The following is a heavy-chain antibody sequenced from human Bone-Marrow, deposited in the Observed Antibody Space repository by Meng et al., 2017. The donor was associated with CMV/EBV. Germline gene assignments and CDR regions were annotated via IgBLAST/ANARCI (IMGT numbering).Heavy chain of an antibody. CDR3: ARLGKRIAAAGWFDP. D-gene: IGHD6-13*01. CDR2: IYYSGST. CDR1: GGSVSSGSYY. J-gene: IGHJ5*02. Sequence: SGGSVSSGSYYWSWIRQPPGKGLEWIGYIYYSGSTNYNPSLKSRVTISVDTSKNQFSLKLSSVTAADTAVYYCARLGKRIAAAGWFDPWGQGTLVTVSS. V-gene: IGHV4-61*01.